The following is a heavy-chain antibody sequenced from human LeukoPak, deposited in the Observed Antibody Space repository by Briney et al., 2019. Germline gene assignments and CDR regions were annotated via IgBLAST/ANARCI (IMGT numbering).Heavy chain of an antibody. D-gene: IGHD6-19*01. CDR1: GGSFSGYY. J-gene: IGHJ4*02. CDR3: ARRRQWLVSPDY. CDR2: INHSGST. V-gene: IGHV4-34*01. Sequence: SETLSLTCAVYGGSFSGYYWSWIRQPPGKGLEWIGEINHSGSTNYNPSLKSRVTISVDTSKNQFSLKLSSVTAADTAVYYCARRRQWLVSPDYWGQGTLVTVSS.